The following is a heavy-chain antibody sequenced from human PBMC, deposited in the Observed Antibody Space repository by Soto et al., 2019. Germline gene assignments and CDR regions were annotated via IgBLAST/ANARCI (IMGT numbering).Heavy chain of an antibody. V-gene: IGHV6-1*01. CDR1: GDSVSSNSAA. CDR3: ARGDCSGGSCHYYYYYMDV. J-gene: IGHJ6*03. Sequence: PSQTLSLTCAISGDSVSSNSAAWNWIRQSPSRGLEWLGRTYYRSKWYNDYAVSVKSRITINPDTSKNRFSLQLNSVTPEDTAVYYCARGDCSGGSCHYYYYYMDVWGKGTTVTVSS. D-gene: IGHD2-15*01. CDR2: TYYRSKWYN.